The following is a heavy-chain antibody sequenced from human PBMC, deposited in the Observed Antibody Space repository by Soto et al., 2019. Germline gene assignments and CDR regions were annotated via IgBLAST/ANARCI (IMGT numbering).Heavy chain of an antibody. CDR1: GFSFSNYA. CDR3: ARDRSRGIDWALYLDL. D-gene: IGHD1-26*01. V-gene: IGHV3-48*01. CDR2: ISGSSSNI. J-gene: IGHJ2*01. Sequence: EVQLVESGGGLVQPGGSLRLSCAASGFSFSNYAMDWVRQAPGKGLEWVSYISGSSSNIRYADSVKGRFTISRDNAKSTVYLQMNGLRADDTAVYYCARDRSRGIDWALYLDLWGRGTLVTVSS.